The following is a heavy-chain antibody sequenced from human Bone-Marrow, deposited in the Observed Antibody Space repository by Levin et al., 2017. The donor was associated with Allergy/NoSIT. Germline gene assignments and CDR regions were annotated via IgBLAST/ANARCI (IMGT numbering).Heavy chain of an antibody. Sequence: PGGSLRLSCAASGFNFNIYNMNWVRQAPGKGLEWISYINSRSSSTYYAEGLKGRFTISRDNARNSLSLQMNSLRAEDTAVYYCARDDPETTVTTAPGYFDSWGPGTLVIVSS. V-gene: IGHV3-48*01. CDR2: INSRSSST. J-gene: IGHJ4*02. CDR1: GFNFNIYN. D-gene: IGHD4-17*01. CDR3: ARDDPETTVTTAPGYFDS.